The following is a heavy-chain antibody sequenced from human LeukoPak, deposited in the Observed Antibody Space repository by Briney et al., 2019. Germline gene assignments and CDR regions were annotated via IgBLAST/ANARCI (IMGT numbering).Heavy chain of an antibody. J-gene: IGHJ6*03. V-gene: IGHV4-59*01. D-gene: IGHD3-10*01. CDR1: GDSISTYY. CDR3: ARAIGGPKLLYMDV. CDR2: IYYRVTS. Sequence: SETLSLTCTVSGDSISTYYWSWIRQPPGKGLEWIGYIYYRVTSDYNPSLKSRVTMSVDMSTRQISLKLSSVTAADTAVYYCARAIGGPKLLYMDVWGKGTTVTISS.